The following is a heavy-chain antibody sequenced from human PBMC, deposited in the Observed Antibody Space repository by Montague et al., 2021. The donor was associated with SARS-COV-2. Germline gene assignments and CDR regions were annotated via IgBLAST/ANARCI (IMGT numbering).Heavy chain of an antibody. CDR1: GFTFSSYA. D-gene: IGHD5-18*01. J-gene: IGHJ4*02. CDR2: ISGSGGST. V-gene: IGHV3-23*01. CDR3: AKDFFMVKGLFDF. Sequence: SLRLSCAASGFTFSSYAMSWVRQAPGKGLEWVSAISGSGGSTYYADSVKGRFTISRDNSKNTLYLQMHSLRAEDTAVYYCAKDFFMVKGLFDFWGQGTLVTVSS.